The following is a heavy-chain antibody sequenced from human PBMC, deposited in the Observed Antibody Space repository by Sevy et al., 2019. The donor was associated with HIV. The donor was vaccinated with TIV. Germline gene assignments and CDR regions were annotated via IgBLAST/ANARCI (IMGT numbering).Heavy chain of an antibody. Sequence: GGSLRLSCAASGFTFSSYGMHWVRQAPGKGLEWVVVISYDGSNKYYADSVKGRFTISRDNSKNTLYLQMNSLRAEDTAVYYCAKDRSVGIAARPGWFDPWGQGTLVTVSS. D-gene: IGHD6-6*01. J-gene: IGHJ5*02. CDR2: ISYDGSNK. CDR1: GFTFSSYG. V-gene: IGHV3-30*18. CDR3: AKDRSVGIAARPGWFDP.